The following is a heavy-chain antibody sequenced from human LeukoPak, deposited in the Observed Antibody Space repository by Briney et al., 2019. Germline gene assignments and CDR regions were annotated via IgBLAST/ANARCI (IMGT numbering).Heavy chain of an antibody. D-gene: IGHD3-10*01. Sequence: GSLRLSCAASGVTFRSYAMSWIRQPPGKGLEWIGEINHSGSTNYNPSLKSRVTISVDTSKNQFSLKLSSVTAADTAVYYCARGRSSMVRGYYYYYMDVWGKGTTVTISS. J-gene: IGHJ6*03. CDR2: INHSGST. CDR1: GVTFRSYA. CDR3: ARGRSSMVRGYYYYYMDV. V-gene: IGHV4-34*01.